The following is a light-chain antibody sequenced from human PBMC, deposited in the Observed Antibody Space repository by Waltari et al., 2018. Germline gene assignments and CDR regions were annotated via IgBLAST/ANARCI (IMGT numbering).Light chain of an antibody. V-gene: IGLV1-44*01. CDR2: RND. CDR3: ATWDDSPTGRWV. Sequence: QSVLTQPPSASGTPGQRVTISCSGSQSNVGDNVVTWYHQVTGTAPKLVIYRNDQRHSGVPDRFTASKSGTSASLAISGLQSEDEGDYYCATWDDSPTGRWVFGGGTRVTVL. J-gene: IGLJ3*02. CDR1: QSNVGDNV.